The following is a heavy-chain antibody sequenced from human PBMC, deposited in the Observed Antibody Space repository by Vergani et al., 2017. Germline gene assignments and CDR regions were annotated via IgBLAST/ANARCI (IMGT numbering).Heavy chain of an antibody. V-gene: IGHV3-23*01. J-gene: IGHJ4*02. CDR3: GRGSDNYD. CDR1: GFTFSSHA. CDR2: IKNTGGST. D-gene: IGHD5-12*01. Sequence: EVQLLQSEGAVVQPGGPLRLSCVASGFTFSSHAMIWVRQGHGQGLEWVSSIKNTGGSTHYADSVKGRFSISRDNSKNTLYLQMNSLGVEDTAVYYCGRGSDNYDWGQGTLVTVSS.